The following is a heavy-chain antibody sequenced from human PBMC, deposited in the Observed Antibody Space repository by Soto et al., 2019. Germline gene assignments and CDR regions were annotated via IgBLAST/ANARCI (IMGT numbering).Heavy chain of an antibody. Sequence: QVQLVESGGGVVQPGRSLRLSCAASGFTFSSYAMHWVRQAPGKGLEWVAVISYDGSNKYYADSVKGRFTISRDNSKNSLYLQMNSLRGEDTSVYYCARVRGARYYDSSGYYYLDGMDVWGQGTTVTVSS. J-gene: IGHJ6*02. CDR3: ARVRGARYYDSSGYYYLDGMDV. D-gene: IGHD3-22*01. CDR1: GFTFSSYA. CDR2: ISYDGSNK. V-gene: IGHV3-30-3*01.